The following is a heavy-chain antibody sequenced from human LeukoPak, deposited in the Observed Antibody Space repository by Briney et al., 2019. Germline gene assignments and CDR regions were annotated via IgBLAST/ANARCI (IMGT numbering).Heavy chain of an antibody. CDR2: ISAYNGNT. D-gene: IGHD3-16*01. V-gene: IGHV1-18*01. CDR1: GYTFTSYG. Sequence: GASVKVSCKASGYTFTSYGISWVRQAPGQGLEWMGWISAYNGNTNYAQKLQGRVTMTTDTSTSTAYMELRSLRSDATAVYYCAGVVGGAYYYYYYMDVWGKGTTVTVSS. CDR3: AGVVGGAYYYYYYMDV. J-gene: IGHJ6*03.